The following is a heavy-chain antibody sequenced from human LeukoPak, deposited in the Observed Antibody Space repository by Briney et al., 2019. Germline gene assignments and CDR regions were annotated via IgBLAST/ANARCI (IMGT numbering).Heavy chain of an antibody. J-gene: IGHJ3*02. Sequence: PGGSLRLPCAASGFTFSSYAMSWVRQAPGKGLEWVSAISGSGGSTYYADSVKGRFTISRDNSKNTLYLQMNSLRAEDTAVYYCARGGGSKYQLPYDAFDIWGQGTMVTVSS. V-gene: IGHV3-23*01. CDR2: ISGSGGST. CDR1: GFTFSSYA. CDR3: ARGGGSKYQLPYDAFDI. D-gene: IGHD2-2*01.